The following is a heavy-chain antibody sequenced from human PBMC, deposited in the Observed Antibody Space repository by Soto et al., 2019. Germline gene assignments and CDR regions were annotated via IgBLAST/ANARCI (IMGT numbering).Heavy chain of an antibody. Sequence: PSETLSLTCTVSGGSISSYYWNWIRQPPGKGLEWIGYIYYSGSTNYNPSLKSRVTISVDTSKNQFSLKLSSVTAADTAVYYCARDFRGHLTDYGMDVRDKGTTVTVSS. CDR2: IYYSGST. CDR1: GGSISSYY. D-gene: IGHD3-16*01. CDR3: ARDFRGHLTDYGMDV. V-gene: IGHV4-59*01. J-gene: IGHJ6*04.